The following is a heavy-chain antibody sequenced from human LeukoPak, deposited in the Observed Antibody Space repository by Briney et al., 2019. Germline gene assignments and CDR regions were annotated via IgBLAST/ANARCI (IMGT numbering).Heavy chain of an antibody. D-gene: IGHD6-19*01. Sequence: PGRSLRLSCAASGFTFSSYWMSWVRQAPGKGLEWVATIKKDGSEKYYVDSVKGRFTISKDNAKNSLYLQMNSLRAEDTAVYYCARVSGSGWSWCDYWGQGTLVTVSS. CDR1: GFTFSSYW. J-gene: IGHJ4*02. CDR2: IKKDGSEK. V-gene: IGHV3-7*01. CDR3: ARVSGSGWSWCDY.